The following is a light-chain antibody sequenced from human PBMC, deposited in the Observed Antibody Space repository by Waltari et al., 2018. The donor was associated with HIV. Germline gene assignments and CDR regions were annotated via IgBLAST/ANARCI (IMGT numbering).Light chain of an antibody. CDR2: RVS. CDR3: MQGLQTLYT. V-gene: IGKV2-28*01. CDR1: QSLLHTNGYNY. Sequence: DIVMTQSPLSLPVTPGEPASISCRSSQSLLHTNGYNYLDWYLQKPGQSPQLLIYRVSNRASVVPDRFSGSGSGTDFTLKISRVEAEDVGLYYCMQGLQTLYTFGQGTKLEIK. J-gene: IGKJ2*01.